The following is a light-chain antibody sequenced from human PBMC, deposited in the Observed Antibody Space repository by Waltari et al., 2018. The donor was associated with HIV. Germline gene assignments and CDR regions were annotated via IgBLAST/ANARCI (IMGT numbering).Light chain of an antibody. Sequence: SCSGSSSNIGSNYVYWYQQLPGTAPKLLIYRNNQRPSGVPDRFSGSKSGTSASLAISGLRSEDEADYYCAAWDASLSAVVFGGGTKLTVL. CDR1: SSNIGSNY. CDR3: AAWDASLSAVV. J-gene: IGLJ2*01. V-gene: IGLV1-47*01. CDR2: RNN.